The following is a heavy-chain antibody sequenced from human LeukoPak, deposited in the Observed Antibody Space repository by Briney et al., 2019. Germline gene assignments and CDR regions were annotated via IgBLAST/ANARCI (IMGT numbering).Heavy chain of an antibody. CDR2: ISGSGGST. J-gene: IGHJ3*02. CDR1: GFTFSSYA. V-gene: IGHV3-23*01. D-gene: IGHD3-10*01. Sequence: GGSLRLSCAASGFTFSSYAMSWVRQAPGKGLEWVSAISGSGGSTYYADSVKGRFTISRDNSKNTLYLQMNSLRAEDTAVYYCAKDLPATYYYGSGSYYNWNVFDIWGQGTMVTVSS. CDR3: AKDLPATYYYGSGSYYNWNVFDI.